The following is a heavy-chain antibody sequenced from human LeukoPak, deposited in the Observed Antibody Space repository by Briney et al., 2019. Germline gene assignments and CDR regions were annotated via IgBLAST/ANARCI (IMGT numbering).Heavy chain of an antibody. CDR3: ARDSCSSTSCYSPGDAFDI. CDR2: ISSSGSTI. V-gene: IGHV3-11*04. D-gene: IGHD2-2*02. J-gene: IGHJ3*02. Sequence: PGGSLRLSCAASGFTFSDYYMSWIRQAPGKGLEWVSYISSSGSTIYYADSVKGRFTISRDNAKNSLYLQMNSLRAEDTAVYYCARDSCSSTSCYSPGDAFDIWGQGTMVTVSS. CDR1: GFTFSDYY.